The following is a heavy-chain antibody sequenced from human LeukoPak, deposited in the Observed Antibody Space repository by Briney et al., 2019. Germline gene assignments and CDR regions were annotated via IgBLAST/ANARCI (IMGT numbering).Heavy chain of an antibody. CDR2: ISGSGGST. J-gene: IGHJ4*02. Sequence: GTLSLTCAVSGGSISSSNWWSWVRQPPGKGLEWVSAISGSGGSTYYADSVKGRFTISRDNSKNTLYLQMNSLRAEDTAVYYCARHRADHTSADYWGQGTLVTVSS. CDR1: GGSISSSN. D-gene: IGHD1-14*01. CDR3: ARHRADHTSADY. V-gene: IGHV3-23*01.